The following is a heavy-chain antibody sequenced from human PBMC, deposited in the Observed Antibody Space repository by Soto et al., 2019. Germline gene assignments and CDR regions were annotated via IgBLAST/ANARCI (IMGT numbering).Heavy chain of an antibody. J-gene: IGHJ5*02. CDR3: AKPRSSLEWPPFDP. D-gene: IGHD3-3*01. V-gene: IGHV3-66*02. Sequence: GGSLRLSCAASGFTVSSNYMSWVRQAPGKGLEWVSVIYSGGSTYYVDSVKGRFAIFRDNSRNTLYLQMNNLRIEDTGVYYCAKPRSSLEWPPFDPWGHGTRVTVSS. CDR2: IYSGGST. CDR1: GFTVSSNY.